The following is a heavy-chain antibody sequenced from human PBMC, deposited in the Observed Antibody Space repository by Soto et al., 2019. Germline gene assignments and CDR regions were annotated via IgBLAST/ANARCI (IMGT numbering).Heavy chain of an antibody. J-gene: IGHJ4*02. CDR3: ARRYGYYFDY. Sequence: PSETLSLTCTVSGGSISSYYWSWIRQPPGKGLEWIGYIYYCGSTNYNPSLKSRVTISVDTSKNQLSLKLSSVTAADTAVYYCARRYGYYFDYWGQGTLVTVSS. V-gene: IGHV4-59*08. D-gene: IGHD4-17*01. CDR2: IYYCGST. CDR1: GGSISSYY.